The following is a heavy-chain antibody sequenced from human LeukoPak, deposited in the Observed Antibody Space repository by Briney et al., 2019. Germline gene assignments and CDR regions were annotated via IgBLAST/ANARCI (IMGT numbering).Heavy chain of an antibody. Sequence: TSETLSLTCGVSGGSFSTFYWNWIRQHPGKGLEWIGEINHNGNTNYNPSLKGRVTLSVDKSKNQFSLKLRSVTAADTALYYCATVAIRAEFRFDHWGQGLLVTVSS. J-gene: IGHJ4*02. CDR3: ATVAIRAEFRFDH. V-gene: IGHV4-34*01. CDR1: GGSFSTFY. CDR2: INHNGNT. D-gene: IGHD3-10*01.